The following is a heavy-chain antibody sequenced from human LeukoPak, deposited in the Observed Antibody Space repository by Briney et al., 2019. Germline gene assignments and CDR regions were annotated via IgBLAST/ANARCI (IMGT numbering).Heavy chain of an antibody. CDR1: GYTFTSYG. D-gene: IGHD2-2*02. V-gene: IGHV1-18*01. J-gene: IGHJ4*02. CDR3: ARGNCSSTSCYTGDY. CDR2: ISAYNGNT. Sequence: AASVKVSCKASGYTFTSYGIRWVRQAPGQGLEWMGWISAYNGNTNYAQKLQGRVTMTTDTSTSTAYMELRSLRSDDTAVYYCARGNCSSTSCYTGDYWGQGTLVTVSS.